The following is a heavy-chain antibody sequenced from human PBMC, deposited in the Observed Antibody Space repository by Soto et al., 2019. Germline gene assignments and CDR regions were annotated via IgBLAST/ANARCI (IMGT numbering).Heavy chain of an antibody. D-gene: IGHD2-2*01. Sequence: GSLSLSCAASGFTFSSYAMSWVRQAPGKGLEWVSGISGGGRTTYYADSGKGRFTISRDNSKNTLFLQMNSLTVGDTAVYYCAKCSSASCFKEGFDYWGQGTLVTVSS. V-gene: IGHV3-23*01. J-gene: IGHJ4*02. CDR3: AKCSSASCFKEGFDY. CDR1: GFTFSSYA. CDR2: ISGGGRTT.